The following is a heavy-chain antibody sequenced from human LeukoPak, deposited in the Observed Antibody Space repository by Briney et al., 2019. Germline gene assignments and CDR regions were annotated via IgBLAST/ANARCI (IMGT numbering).Heavy chain of an antibody. CDR2: ITSGSTSI. CDR3: TTLNFHDT. Sequence: GGSLRPSCAGSGFTFNIYSMSWVRQAPGKGLEWVSYITSGSTSIYYADSVKGRFTISRDDAKNSLYLQMNSLRVEDTAIYYCTTLNFHDTWGQGTLVTVSS. CDR1: GFTFNIYS. J-gene: IGHJ5*02. D-gene: IGHD3-9*01. V-gene: IGHV3-48*01.